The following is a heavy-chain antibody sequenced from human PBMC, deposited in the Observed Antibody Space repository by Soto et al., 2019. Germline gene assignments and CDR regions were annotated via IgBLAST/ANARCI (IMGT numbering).Heavy chain of an antibody. Sequence: TGGSLRLSCAASGFTFSSYAMSWVRQAPGKGLEWVSAISGSGGSTYYADSVKGRFTISRDNSKNTLYLQMNSLRAEDTAVYYCASTRYSSGWDTFDYWGQGTLVTVSS. CDR3: ASTRYSSGWDTFDY. CDR2: ISGSGGST. V-gene: IGHV3-23*01. D-gene: IGHD6-19*01. J-gene: IGHJ4*02. CDR1: GFTFSSYA.